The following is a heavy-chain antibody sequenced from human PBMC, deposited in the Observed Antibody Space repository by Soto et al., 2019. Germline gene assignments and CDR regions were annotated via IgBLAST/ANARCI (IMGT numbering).Heavy chain of an antibody. Sequence: QVQLQESGPGLVKPSQTLSLTCTVSGGSISSGDYYWSWIRQPPGKGLEWIGYIYYSGSTYYNPSLKSRVTISVDTSKTHFSLKLSSVPAADTAVYYCATIKLGSNRLDYWGQGTLVTVSS. CDR2: IYYSGST. CDR1: GGSISSGDYY. D-gene: IGHD3-10*01. V-gene: IGHV4-30-4*01. J-gene: IGHJ4*02. CDR3: ATIKLGSNRLDY.